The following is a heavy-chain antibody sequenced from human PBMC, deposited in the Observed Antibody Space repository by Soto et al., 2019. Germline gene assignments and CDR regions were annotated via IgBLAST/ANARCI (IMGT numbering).Heavy chain of an antibody. V-gene: IGHV5-51*01. J-gene: IGHJ3*02. Sequence: GESLKISCKGSGYSFTSYWIGWVRQMPGKGLEWMGIIYPGDSDTRYSPSFQGQVTISADKSISTAYLQWSSLKASDTAMYYCARLKIMISERPDAFDIWGQGTMVTVSS. CDR3: ARLKIMISERPDAFDI. CDR1: GYSFTSYW. D-gene: IGHD3-16*01. CDR2: IYPGDSDT.